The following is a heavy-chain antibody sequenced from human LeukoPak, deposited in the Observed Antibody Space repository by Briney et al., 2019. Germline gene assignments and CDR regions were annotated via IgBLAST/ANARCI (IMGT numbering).Heavy chain of an antibody. CDR1: GFTFSSYA. V-gene: IGHV3-23*01. CDR3: VKGHGSSAAGI. J-gene: IGHJ4*02. D-gene: IGHD6-13*01. CDR2: ISGSGGST. Sequence: PGGSLRLSCAASGFTFSSYAMSWVRQAPGKGLEWISAISGSGGSTYYADSVKGRLTISRDNSKNTLYLQMNSLRAEDTAVYYCVKGHGSSAAGIWGQGTLVTVSS.